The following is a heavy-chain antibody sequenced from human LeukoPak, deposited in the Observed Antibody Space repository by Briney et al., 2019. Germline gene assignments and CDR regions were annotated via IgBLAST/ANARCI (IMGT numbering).Heavy chain of an antibody. CDR1: GFTFSSYG. J-gene: IGHJ4*02. CDR2: IWYDGSNK. CDR3: ARDQDSSGWYYALDY. V-gene: IGHV3-33*01. Sequence: GGSLRLSCAASGFTFSSYGMHWVRQAPGKGLEWVAVIWYDGSNKYYADSVKGRFTISRDNSKNTLYLQMNSLRAEDTAVYYCARDQDSSGWYYALDYWGQGTLVTVSS. D-gene: IGHD6-19*01.